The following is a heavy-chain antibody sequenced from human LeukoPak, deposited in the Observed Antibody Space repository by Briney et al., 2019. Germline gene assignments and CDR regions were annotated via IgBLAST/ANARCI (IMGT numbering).Heavy chain of an antibody. J-gene: IGHJ4*02. V-gene: IGHV4-39*07. CDR3: ARLPRVDYFDY. Sequence: SQTLSLNCTVSGGSISSGSYYWSWIRQPPGKVLEWIGSIFHSGGTYYSPSLKSRVTISVDTSKNQFSLRLSSVTAADTAIYYCARLPRVDYFDYWGQGTLVTVSS. CDR1: GGSISSGSYY. CDR2: IFHSGGT.